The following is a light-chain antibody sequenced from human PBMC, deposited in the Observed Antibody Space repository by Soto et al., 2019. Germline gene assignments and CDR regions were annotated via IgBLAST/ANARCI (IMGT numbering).Light chain of an antibody. CDR3: QHSYTISYT. CDR1: QSISSY. V-gene: IGKV1-39*01. J-gene: IGKJ2*01. Sequence: DIQMTQFPSSLSASVGDRVTITCRASQSISSYLNWYQQKPGKAPKLLIYGASSLQSGVPSRFSGSGSGTEFTLTISSLQPEDIAAYYCQHSYTISYTFGQGTKLEIK. CDR2: GAS.